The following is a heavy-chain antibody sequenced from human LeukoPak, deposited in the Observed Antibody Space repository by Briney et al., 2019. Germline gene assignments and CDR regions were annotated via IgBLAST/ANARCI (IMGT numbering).Heavy chain of an antibody. V-gene: IGHV1-3*01. CDR2: INAGNGNT. J-gene: IGHJ4*02. Sequence: ASVKVSCKASGYTFTSYAMHWVRQAPGQRLEWMGWINAGNGNTKYSQKFQGRVTITRDTSASTAYMELSSLRSEDTAVYYCARSSGSYYDFDYWGQGTLVTVSS. CDR1: GYTFTSYA. D-gene: IGHD1-26*01. CDR3: ARSSGSYYDFDY.